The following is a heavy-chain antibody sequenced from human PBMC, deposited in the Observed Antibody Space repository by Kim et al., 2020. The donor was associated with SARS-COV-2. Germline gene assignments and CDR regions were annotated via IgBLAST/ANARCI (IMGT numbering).Heavy chain of an antibody. Sequence: NYNPSLKSRVTISVDTSKNQFSLKRSSVTAADTAVYYCARLVSGYGKLDYWGQGTLVTVSS. D-gene: IGHD5-12*01. CDR3: ARLVSGYGKLDY. V-gene: IGHV4-59*08. J-gene: IGHJ4*02.